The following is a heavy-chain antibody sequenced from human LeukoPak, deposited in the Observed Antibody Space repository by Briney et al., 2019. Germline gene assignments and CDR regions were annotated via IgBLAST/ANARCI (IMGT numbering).Heavy chain of an antibody. D-gene: IGHD6-13*01. Sequence: GGSLRLSCAASGFTFSSYSMNWVRQAPGKGLEWVSFILSSGKTIYYADSVKGRFTISRDNAKNSLYLQMNSLRAEDTAVYYCARGGIAEIKGDYWCQGTLVTVSS. CDR3: ARGGIAEIKGDY. CDR2: ILSSGKTI. J-gene: IGHJ4*02. CDR1: GFTFSSYS. V-gene: IGHV3-48*04.